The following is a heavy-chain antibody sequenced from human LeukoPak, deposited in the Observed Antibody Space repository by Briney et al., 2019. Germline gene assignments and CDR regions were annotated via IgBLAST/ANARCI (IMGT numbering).Heavy chain of an antibody. CDR2: FYESGDA. V-gene: IGHV4-39*01. Sequence: SETLSLTCSVSGDSISSRSYYWGWIRQSPGKGLDYIGSFYESGDAYYNPSLKSRLTISGDTSKNQFYLKLTSVTVADTAVYYRARHPLEFEYTSGPTLLSSYFDNWGQGTLVTVAS. CDR3: ARHPLEFEYTSGPTLLSSYFDN. J-gene: IGHJ4*02. CDR1: GDSISSRSYY. D-gene: IGHD1-1*01.